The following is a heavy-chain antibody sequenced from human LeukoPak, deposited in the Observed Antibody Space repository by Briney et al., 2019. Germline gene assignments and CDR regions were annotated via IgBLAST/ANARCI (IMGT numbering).Heavy chain of an antibody. Sequence: GGSLRLSCAVSGFTFSNYAMTWVRLAPGRGLEWVSSIRGSGRGTDYAGSVRGRFTISRGNSKNTLYLQMNSLRAEDTAVYYCSRDPNGDYVGAFDFQRWGQGTLVTVSS. J-gene: IGHJ1*01. CDR3: SRDPNGDYVGAFDFQR. V-gene: IGHV3-23*01. D-gene: IGHD4-17*01. CDR2: IRGSGRGT. CDR1: GFTFSNYA.